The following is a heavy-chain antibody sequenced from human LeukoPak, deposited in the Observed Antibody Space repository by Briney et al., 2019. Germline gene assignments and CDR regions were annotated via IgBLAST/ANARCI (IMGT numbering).Heavy chain of an antibody. J-gene: IGHJ6*03. Sequence: GGSLRLSCAASGFTLSSYSMNWVRQAPGKGLEWVSSISSSGDHIYYADSVRGRFSISRDNAKNSLYLQMNSLRAEDTAVYYCARVGSSYYYYYYIDVWAKGTTVTVSS. CDR1: GFTLSSYS. D-gene: IGHD1-26*01. V-gene: IGHV3-21*01. CDR3: ARVGSSYYYYYYIDV. CDR2: ISSSGDHI.